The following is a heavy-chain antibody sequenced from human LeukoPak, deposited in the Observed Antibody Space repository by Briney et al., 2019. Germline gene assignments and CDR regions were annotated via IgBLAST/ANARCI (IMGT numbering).Heavy chain of an antibody. CDR1: GFTFSDYY. Sequence: GSLRLSWVASGFTFSDYYMSWIRQAPGKGLEWVSYIRSSGTTIHYADSVKGRFTISRDNAKNSLYLQMNSLRAEDTAVYYCARDRGAVTDVFDYWGQGTLVTVSS. V-gene: IGHV3-11*04. CDR3: ARDRGAVTDVFDY. J-gene: IGHJ4*02. D-gene: IGHD6-19*01. CDR2: IRSSGTTI.